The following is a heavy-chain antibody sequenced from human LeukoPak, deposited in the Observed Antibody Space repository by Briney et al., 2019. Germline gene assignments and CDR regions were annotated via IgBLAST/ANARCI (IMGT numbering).Heavy chain of an antibody. CDR2: INHSGST. Sequence: SETPSLTCAVYGGSFSGYYWSWIRQPPGKGLEWIGEINHSGSTNYNPSLKSRVTISVDTSKNQFSLKLSSVTAADTAVYYCASGSGYSYGYWGWFDPWGQGTLVTVSS. CDR1: GGSFSGYY. D-gene: IGHD5-18*01. V-gene: IGHV4-34*01. J-gene: IGHJ5*02. CDR3: ASGSGYSYGYWGWFDP.